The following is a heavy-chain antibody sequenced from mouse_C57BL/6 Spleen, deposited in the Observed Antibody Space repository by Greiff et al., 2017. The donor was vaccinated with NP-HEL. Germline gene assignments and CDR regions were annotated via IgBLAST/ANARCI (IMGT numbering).Heavy chain of an antibody. CDR3: AREGYINSWVAY. CDR2: INPNYGTT. Sequence: LVESGPELVKPGASVKISCKASGYSFTDYNMHWVKQSHGKSLEWIGVINPNYGTTSYNQKFKGKATLTVDNSYSTAYMQLTILTSEDAAVYYCAREGYINSWVAYWGQGTPVTVS. D-gene: IGHD2-5*01. CDR1: GYSFTDYN. V-gene: IGHV1-39*01. J-gene: IGHJ3*01.